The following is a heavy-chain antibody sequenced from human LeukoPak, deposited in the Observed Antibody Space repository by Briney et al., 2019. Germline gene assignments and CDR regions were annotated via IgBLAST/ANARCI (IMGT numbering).Heavy chain of an antibody. CDR1: GYTFTNNY. D-gene: IGHD3-22*01. J-gene: IGHJ4*02. CDR3: ARAAVSDYYDSEEGFDY. Sequence: ASVKVSCKASGYTFTNNYLHWVRQAPGQRLEWMGWINAGNGNTKYSQKFQGRVTITRDTSASTVYMELSGLRSEDTAVYYCARAAVSDYYDSEEGFDYWGQGTLVTVSS. CDR2: INAGNGNT. V-gene: IGHV1-3*01.